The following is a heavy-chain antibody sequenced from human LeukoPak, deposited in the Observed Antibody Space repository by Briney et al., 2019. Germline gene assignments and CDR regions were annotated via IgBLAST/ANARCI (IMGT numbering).Heavy chain of an antibody. J-gene: IGHJ4*02. D-gene: IGHD1-26*01. CDR1: GFTFSSYA. CDR3: ARDLGARDDY. CDR2: ISYDGSNK. Sequence: PGGSLRLSCAASGFTFSSYAMHWVRQAPGKGLEWVAVISYDGSNKYYADSEKGRFTISRDNSKNTLYLQMNSLRAEDTAVYYCARDLGARDDYWGRGTLVTVSS. V-gene: IGHV3-30-3*01.